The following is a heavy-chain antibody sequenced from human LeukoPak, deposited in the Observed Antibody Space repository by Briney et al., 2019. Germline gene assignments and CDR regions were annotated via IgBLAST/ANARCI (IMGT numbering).Heavy chain of an antibody. Sequence: GRSLRLSCAASGFTFSSYVMHWVRQAPGKGLEWAAFISYDGGNKYYADSVKGRFTISRDNSKNTLYLQMSSLRTEDTAVYYCAKDLGYSGSYIDCWGQGTLVTVSS. CDR1: GFTFSSYV. V-gene: IGHV3-30*18. J-gene: IGHJ4*02. CDR3: AKDLGYSGSYIDC. CDR2: ISYDGGNK. D-gene: IGHD1-26*01.